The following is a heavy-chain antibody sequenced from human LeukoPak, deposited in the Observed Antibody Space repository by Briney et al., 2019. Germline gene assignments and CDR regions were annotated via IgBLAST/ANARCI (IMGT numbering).Heavy chain of an antibody. CDR2: ISSSNREI. CDR1: GFALRVYR. Sequence: GGPLRLLCAASGFALRVYRKNGPPHARGEALVGRLYISSSNREIHYADSVNGRFTIPRDNAQMSLYLQMKALRAEDTAVYYCAREISARVSYHDVFTGYHPFDCWVQGTLVSVCS. CDR3: AREISARVSYHDVFTGYHPFDC. J-gene: IGHJ4*02. D-gene: IGHD3-9*01. V-gene: IGHV3-21*01.